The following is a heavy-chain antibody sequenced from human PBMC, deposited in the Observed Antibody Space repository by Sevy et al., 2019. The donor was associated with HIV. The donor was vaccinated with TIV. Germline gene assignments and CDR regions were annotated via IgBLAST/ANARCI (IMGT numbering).Heavy chain of an antibody. CDR2: IYYSGST. CDR3: ARGGGYDSNQDAFDI. D-gene: IGHD3-22*01. Sequence: SETLSLTCTVSGGSISSGGYYWIWIRQHPGKGLEWIGYIYYSGSTYYNPSLKSRVTISVETSKNQFSLKLSSVTAADTAVYYCARGGGYDSNQDAFDIWGQGTMVTVSS. J-gene: IGHJ3*02. V-gene: IGHV4-31*03. CDR1: GGSISSGGYY.